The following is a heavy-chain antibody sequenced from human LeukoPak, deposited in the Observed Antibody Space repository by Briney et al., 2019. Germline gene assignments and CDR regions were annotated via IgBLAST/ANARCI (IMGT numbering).Heavy chain of an antibody. Sequence: SQTLSLTCTVSGGSISSGGYYWSWIRQHPGKGLEWIGYIYYSGSTYYNPSLKSRVTISVDTSKNQFSLKLSSVTAADTAVYYCAKVSVGSVGRAVAYWGQGTLVTVPS. CDR1: GGSISSGGYY. CDR3: AKVSVGSVGRAVAY. CDR2: IYYSGST. J-gene: IGHJ4*02. D-gene: IGHD2-15*01. V-gene: IGHV4-31*03.